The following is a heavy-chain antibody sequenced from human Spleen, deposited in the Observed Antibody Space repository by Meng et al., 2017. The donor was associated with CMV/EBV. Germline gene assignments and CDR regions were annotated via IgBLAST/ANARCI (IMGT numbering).Heavy chain of an antibody. CDR1: GFPFSDSA. CDR3: TRGGSRGAWPQFDY. D-gene: IGHD3-10*01. Sequence: SGFPFSDSALHWVRQTSGKGLEWIGRIRSESNKYAAMYAASVKGRFTLSRDDSKNMAYLEMTSLKVADTAMYYCTRGGSRGAWPQFDYWGRGTLVTVSS. J-gene: IGHJ4*02. V-gene: IGHV3-73*01. CDR2: IRSESNKYAA.